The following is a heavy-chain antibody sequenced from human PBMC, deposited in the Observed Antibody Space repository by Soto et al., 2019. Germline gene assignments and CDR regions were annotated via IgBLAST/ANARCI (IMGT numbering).Heavy chain of an antibody. Sequence: GGSLRLSCAASGFTFSSYWMSWVRQAPGKGLEWVASIKQDGSEKYYVDSVKGRFTISRDNAKNSLDLQMNSLRVEDTAVYYCAAQDIVVVPVAGYFDYWGQGILVTVSS. CDR3: AAQDIVVVPVAGYFDY. CDR1: GFTFSSYW. CDR2: IKQDGSEK. V-gene: IGHV3-7*01. D-gene: IGHD2-2*01. J-gene: IGHJ4*02.